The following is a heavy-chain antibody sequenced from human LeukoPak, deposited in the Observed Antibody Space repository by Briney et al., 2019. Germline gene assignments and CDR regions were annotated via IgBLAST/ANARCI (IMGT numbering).Heavy chain of an antibody. V-gene: IGHV3-30-3*01. CDR3: TRDYVTPGTTGTTSPLDH. CDR2: IPYDGSSK. Sequence: GGSLRLSCAASGFTFSIYAMHWVRQAPGKGLEWVAGIPYDGSSKYYADSVKGRFTIFRDNFKATLYLQMNSLRADDTAVYYCTRDYVTPGTTGTTSPLDHWGQGILVTVSS. J-gene: IGHJ4*02. CDR1: GFTFSIYA. D-gene: IGHD1-7*01.